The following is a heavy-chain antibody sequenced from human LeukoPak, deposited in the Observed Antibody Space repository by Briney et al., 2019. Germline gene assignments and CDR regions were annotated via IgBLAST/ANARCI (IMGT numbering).Heavy chain of an antibody. CDR3: ARALAAASHTSFDY. J-gene: IGHJ4*02. V-gene: IGHV3-66*01. D-gene: IGHD6-13*01. CDR2: IYSGGST. Sequence: GGSLRLSCAASGFTVSSNYMSWVRQAPGKGLEWVSIIYSGGSTYYADSVKGRFTISGDISKNTLYLQMNSLRAEDTAVYYCARALAAASHTSFDYWGQGTLVTVSS. CDR1: GFTVSSNY.